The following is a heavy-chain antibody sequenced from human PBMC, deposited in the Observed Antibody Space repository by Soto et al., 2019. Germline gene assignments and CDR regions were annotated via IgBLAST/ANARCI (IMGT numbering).Heavy chain of an antibody. V-gene: IGHV4-34*01. D-gene: IGHD2-15*01. J-gene: IGHJ5*02. Sequence: QVQLQQWGAGLLKPSETLSLTCAVYGGSFSGYYWSWIRQPPGKGLEWIGEINHSGSTNYNPSLKSRGTISVDTSKNHFSLKLSSVTAADTAVYYCARGPVVAATLKYGPWGQGTLVTVSS. CDR3: ARGPVVAATLKYGP. CDR1: GGSFSGYY. CDR2: INHSGST.